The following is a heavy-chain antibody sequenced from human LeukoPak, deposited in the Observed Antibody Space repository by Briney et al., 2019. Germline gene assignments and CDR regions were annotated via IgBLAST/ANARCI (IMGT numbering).Heavy chain of an antibody. CDR2: IEQDGSEK. V-gene: IGHV3-7*03. CDR3: ASLFGIAAAGTAVNYYYYGMDV. Sequence: GGSLRLSCVASGFTFSRYWMSWVRQAPGKGLEWVANIEQDGSEKYYVDSVKGRFTISRDNAKNSLYLQMNSLRAEDTAVYYCASLFGIAAAGTAVNYYYYGMDVWGQGTTVTVSS. J-gene: IGHJ6*02. D-gene: IGHD6-13*01. CDR1: GFTFSRYW.